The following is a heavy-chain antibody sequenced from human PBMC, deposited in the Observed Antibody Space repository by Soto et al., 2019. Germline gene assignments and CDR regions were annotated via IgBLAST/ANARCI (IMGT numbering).Heavy chain of an antibody. CDR2: IYYSGST. Sequence: PSETLSLTCTVSGGSISSSSYFWGWIRLPPGKGLEWIGTIYYSGSTYYNPSLKSRVTISVDTSKNQFSLKLTSVTAADTAVYYCARRRGSSWYSDYWGQGTLVTV. CDR1: GGSISSSSYF. D-gene: IGHD6-13*01. CDR3: ARRRGSSWYSDY. V-gene: IGHV4-39*01. J-gene: IGHJ4*02.